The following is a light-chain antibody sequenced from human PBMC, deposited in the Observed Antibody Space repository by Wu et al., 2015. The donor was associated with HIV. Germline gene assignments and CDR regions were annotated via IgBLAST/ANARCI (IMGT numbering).Light chain of an antibody. CDR2: AAS. Sequence: DIQLTQSPSFLSASIGDRVTITCRASQAISSYLVWYQQKAGEAPKLLIYAASTLQSGVPSRFSGSGSGTEFTLTVSSLQSDDFATYYCQQLSNFPFTFGPGTKVDIK. V-gene: IGKV1-9*01. CDR3: QQLSNFPFT. J-gene: IGKJ3*01. CDR1: QAISSY.